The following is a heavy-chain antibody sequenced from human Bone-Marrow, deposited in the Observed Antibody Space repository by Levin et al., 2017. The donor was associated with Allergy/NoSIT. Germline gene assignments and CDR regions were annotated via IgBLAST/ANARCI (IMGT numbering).Heavy chain of an antibody. CDR1: GFNVGDNY. CDR2: IHGGGIT. J-gene: IGHJ4*02. V-gene: IGHV3-66*02. CDR3: ARELGRGMISPYFDY. Sequence: GGSLRLSCAASGFNVGDNYMTWVRRAPGKGLEWVSLIHGGGITYYADSVKGRFTISRGNSKNTVYLQMNSLRVGDTGVYYSARELGRGMISPYFDYWGQGTLVAV. D-gene: IGHD3/OR15-3a*01.